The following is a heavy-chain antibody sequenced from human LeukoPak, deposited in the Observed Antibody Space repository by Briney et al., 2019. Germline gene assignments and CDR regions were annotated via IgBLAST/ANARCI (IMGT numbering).Heavy chain of an antibody. CDR3: AKASLGLIVVAVDY. CDR1: GFTFSNYA. J-gene: IGHJ4*02. D-gene: IGHD3-22*01. V-gene: IGHV3-23*01. CDR2: ISGGGGST. Sequence: GGSLRLSCAASGFTFSNYAMSWVRQAPGKGLEWVSAISGGGGSTYYVDSVKGRFTISRDNSKNTLYLQMNSLRAEDTALYYCAKASLGLIVVAVDYWGQGTLVIVSS.